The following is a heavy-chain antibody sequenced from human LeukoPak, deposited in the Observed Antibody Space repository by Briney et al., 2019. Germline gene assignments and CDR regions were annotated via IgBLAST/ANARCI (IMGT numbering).Heavy chain of an antibody. Sequence: ASVKVSCKVSGYTLIELSMHWVRQAPGKGLEWMGGFDPEDGETIYAQKFQGRVTMTEDTSTDTAYMELSSLRSEDTAVYYCATVLITFGGVIGHDAFDIWGQGTMVTVSS. D-gene: IGHD3-16*02. CDR2: FDPEDGET. J-gene: IGHJ3*02. CDR3: ATVLITFGGVIGHDAFDI. V-gene: IGHV1-24*01. CDR1: GYTLIELS.